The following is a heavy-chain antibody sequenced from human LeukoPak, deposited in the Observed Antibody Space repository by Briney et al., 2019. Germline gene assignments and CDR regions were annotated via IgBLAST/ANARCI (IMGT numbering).Heavy chain of an antibody. J-gene: IGHJ4*02. CDR3: ARDWTGTCFDY. D-gene: IGHD1-7*01. V-gene: IGHV4-38-2*02. CDR1: GYSISSGYY. Sequence: SETLSLTCTVSGYSISSGYYWGWIRQPPGQGVEWIGSIYHSGSPYFHPSLKSRVTISVDTSKIRFSLKLSSVTAADTAVYYCARDWTGTCFDYWGQGTLVTVSS. CDR2: IYHSGSP.